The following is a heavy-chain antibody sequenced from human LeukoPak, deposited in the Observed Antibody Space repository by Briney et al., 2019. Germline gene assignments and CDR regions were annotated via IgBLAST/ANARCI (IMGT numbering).Heavy chain of an antibody. CDR1: GGSISSYY. J-gene: IGHJ4*02. CDR3: ATRYYDILTGYYYFDY. CDR2: IYYSGST. Sequence: SETLSLTCTVSGGSISSYYWTWVRQPPGKGLEWIGYIYYSGSTNYNPSLRSRVTILLDTSKNQFSLKLSSVTAADTAVYYCATRYYDILTGYYYFDYWGQGTLVTVSS. D-gene: IGHD3-9*01. V-gene: IGHV4-59*08.